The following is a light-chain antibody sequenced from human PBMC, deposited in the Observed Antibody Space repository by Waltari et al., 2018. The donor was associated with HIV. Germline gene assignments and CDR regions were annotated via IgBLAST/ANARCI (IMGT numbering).Light chain of an antibody. CDR3: QAWDSDTYL. CDR2: QDN. Sequence: SYEINPPTSVSVSPGQTASITCPGHNLGDKYGSWYQQRPGQAPILVIYQDNKRPSGIPERFSGSNSGNIATLTISETQAIDEADYYCQAWDSDTYLFGTGTKVTVL. V-gene: IGLV3-1*01. J-gene: IGLJ1*01. CDR1: NLGDKY.